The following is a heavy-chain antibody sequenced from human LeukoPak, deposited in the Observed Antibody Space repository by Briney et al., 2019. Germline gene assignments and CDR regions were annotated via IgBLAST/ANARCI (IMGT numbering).Heavy chain of an antibody. CDR2: IYTSGST. CDR3: ASGVRTSFDY. CDR1: GGSISSGSYY. V-gene: IGHV4-61*02. Sequence: SETLSLTCTVSGGSISSGSYYWSWIRQPAGKGLEWIGRIYTSGSTNYNPSLKSRVTMSVDTSKNQFSLRLSSVTAADTAVYYCASGVRTSFDYWGRGTLVTVPS. J-gene: IGHJ4*02. D-gene: IGHD1-7*01.